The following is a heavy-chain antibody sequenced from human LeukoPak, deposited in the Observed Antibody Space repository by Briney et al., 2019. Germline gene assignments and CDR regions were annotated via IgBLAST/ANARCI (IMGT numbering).Heavy chain of an antibody. CDR2: ISAYNGNT. D-gene: IGHD7-27*01. J-gene: IGHJ3*02. CDR1: GYTFTSYG. V-gene: IGHV1-18*01. Sequence: ASVKVSCKASGYTFTSYGISWVRQAPGQGLEWMGWISAYNGNTNYAQKLQGRVTMTTDTSTSTAYMELRSLRSDDTAVYYCASRRLGPYAFDIWGQGTMVTVSS. CDR3: ASRRLGPYAFDI.